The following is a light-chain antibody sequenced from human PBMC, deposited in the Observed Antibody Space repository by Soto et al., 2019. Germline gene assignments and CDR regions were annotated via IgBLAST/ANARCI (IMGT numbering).Light chain of an antibody. V-gene: IGKV1-39*01. J-gene: IGKJ1*01. CDR1: QSIGTF. CDR2: TSF. CDR3: QQAFSAEWT. Sequence: IQMTQSPSSLSASVGGGFSITCLASQSIGTFLNWYQQKPGEAPNLLIHTSFTLYSGVPSRFSGTGSGTDFTLTISSLQPEDFATYFCQQAFSAEWTFGQGTKVDIK.